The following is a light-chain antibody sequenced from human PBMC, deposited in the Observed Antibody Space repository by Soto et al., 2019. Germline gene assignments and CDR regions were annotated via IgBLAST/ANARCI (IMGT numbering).Light chain of an antibody. J-gene: IGLJ2*01. CDR3: QAWDSNTPHVV. CDR1: KLGNKY. Sequence: SYELTQPPSVSVSPGQTASITCSGDKLGNKYACWYQQKPGQSPVVVIYQDNKRPSGIPERFSGSNSGNTATLTISGTQAMDEADYYCQAWDSNTPHVVFGGGTKLTVL. CDR2: QDN. V-gene: IGLV3-1*01.